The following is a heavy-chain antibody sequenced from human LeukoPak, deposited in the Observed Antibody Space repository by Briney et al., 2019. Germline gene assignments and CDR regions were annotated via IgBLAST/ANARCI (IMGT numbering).Heavy chain of an antibody. CDR2: IYYSGST. V-gene: IGHV4-39*07. D-gene: IGHD6-19*01. Sequence: SETLSLTCTVSGGSISSSSYYWGWIRQPPRKGLEWIGSIYYSGSTYYNPSLKSRVTISVDTSKNQFSLKLSSVTAADTAVYYCARDHAVAGNGWFDPWGQGTLVTVSS. CDR1: GGSISSSSYY. J-gene: IGHJ5*02. CDR3: ARDHAVAGNGWFDP.